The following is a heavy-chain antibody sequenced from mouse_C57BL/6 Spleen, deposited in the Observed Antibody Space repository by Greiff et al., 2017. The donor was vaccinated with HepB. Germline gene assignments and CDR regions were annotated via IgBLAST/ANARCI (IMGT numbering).Heavy chain of an antibody. D-gene: IGHD1-1*01. CDR1: GYTFTSYG. V-gene: IGHV1-81*01. CDR3: AFATTVVAFGY. CDR2: IYPRDGDT. J-gene: IGHJ2*01. Sequence: QVQLQQSGAELARPGASVKLSCKASGYTFTSYGISWVKQRPGQGLEWIGKIYPRDGDTYYNEKFKGKATLTADKSSSTAYMKLHSLTSEDSAVYYCAFATTVVAFGYWGQGTTLTVSS.